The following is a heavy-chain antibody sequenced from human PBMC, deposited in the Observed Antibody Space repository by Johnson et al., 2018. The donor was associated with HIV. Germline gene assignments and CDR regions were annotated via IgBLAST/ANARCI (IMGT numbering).Heavy chain of an antibody. CDR2: IKQDGSEK. CDR1: GFTFSSYW. J-gene: IGHJ3*01. Sequence: VLLVESGGNLVQPGGSLRLSCAASGFTFSSYWMSWVRQAPGKGLEWVANIKQDGSEKYYVDSLKGRFTISRDNVKKSLFLQMNGVRDDDTAVYYGGRDRVYSGRYYSGAFDVWGKGAMVTVSS. D-gene: IGHD1-26*01. V-gene: IGHV3-7*05. CDR3: GRDRVYSGRYYSGAFDV.